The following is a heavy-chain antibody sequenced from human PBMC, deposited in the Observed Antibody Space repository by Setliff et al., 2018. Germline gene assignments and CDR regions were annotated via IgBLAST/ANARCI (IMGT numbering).Heavy chain of an antibody. J-gene: IGHJ4*02. Sequence: SETLSLTCAVYGGSFSSYYWSWIRQPPGKGLEWIGYIYYSGSTNYNPSLKSRVTIPVDTSKNQFSLKLSSVTAADTAVYYCARASFWSGYHTARYYFDYWGQGTLVTVSS. D-gene: IGHD3-3*01. CDR1: GGSFSSYY. CDR3: ARASFWSGYHTARYYFDY. V-gene: IGHV4-59*01. CDR2: IYYSGST.